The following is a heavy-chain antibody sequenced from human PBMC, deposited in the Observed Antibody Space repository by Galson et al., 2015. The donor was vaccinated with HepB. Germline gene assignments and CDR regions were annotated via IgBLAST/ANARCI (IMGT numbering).Heavy chain of an antibody. D-gene: IGHD6-13*01. V-gene: IGHV1-8*01. CDR1: GYTFTSYD. CDR3: AREALSSSWYNWFDP. J-gene: IGHJ5*02. CDR2: MNPNSGNT. Sequence: SVKVSCKASGYTFTSYDINWVRQATGQGLEWMGWMNPNSGNTGYAQKFQGRVTMTRNTSISTVYMELSSLRSEDTAVYYCAREALSSSWYNWFDPWGQGTLVTVSS.